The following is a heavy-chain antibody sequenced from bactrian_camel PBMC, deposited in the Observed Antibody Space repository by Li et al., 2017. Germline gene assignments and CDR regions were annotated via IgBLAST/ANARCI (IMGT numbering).Heavy chain of an antibody. CDR1: GFTFSATW. D-gene: IGHD5*01. CDR3: AKDWRVLGDFVY. V-gene: IGHV3S1*01. CDR2: IAKDGDST. J-gene: IGHJ6*01. Sequence: QVQLVESGGGLVQPGGSLRLSCAASGFTFSATWVHWVRQAPGKGLEWVSTIAKDGDSTYYADSVKGRFTISRDNAKNTVSLQLNSLRTEDMAMYFCAKDWRVLGDFVYWGQGTQVTVS.